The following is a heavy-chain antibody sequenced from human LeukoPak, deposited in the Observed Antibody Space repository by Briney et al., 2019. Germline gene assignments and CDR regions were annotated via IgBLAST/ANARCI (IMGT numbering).Heavy chain of an antibody. J-gene: IGHJ4*02. CDR1: GFTFSSYS. CDR2: ISSSSSYI. Sequence: PGGSLRLSCAASGFTFSSYSMNWVRQAPGKGLEWVSSISSSSSYIYYADSVKGRFTISRDNAKNSLYLQMNSLRAEDTAVYYCARGLSGSYYSTRYFDYWGQGTLVTVSS. D-gene: IGHD1-26*01. V-gene: IGHV3-21*01. CDR3: ARGLSGSYYSTRYFDY.